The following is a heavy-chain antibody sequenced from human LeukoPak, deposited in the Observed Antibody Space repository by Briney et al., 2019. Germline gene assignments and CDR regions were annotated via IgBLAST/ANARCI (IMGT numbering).Heavy chain of an antibody. V-gene: IGHV4-30-2*01. J-gene: IGHJ4*02. CDR2: IYHSGST. CDR3: ARCIRASSSRGSTFDY. CDR1: GGSISSGGYS. Sequence: SQTLSLTCAVSGGSISSGGYSWSWIRQPPGKGLEWIGYIYHSGSTYYNPSLKSRVTISVDRSKNQFSLKLSSVTAADTAVYYCARCIRASSSRGSTFDYWGQGTLVTVSS. D-gene: IGHD6-6*01.